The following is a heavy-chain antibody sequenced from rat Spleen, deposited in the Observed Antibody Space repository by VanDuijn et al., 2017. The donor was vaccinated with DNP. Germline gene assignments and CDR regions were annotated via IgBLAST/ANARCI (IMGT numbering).Heavy chain of an antibody. D-gene: IGHD4-2*01. CDR3: TRATGFDY. CDR2: ISNNGDDT. J-gene: IGHJ2*01. CDR1: GFTFNDYW. Sequence: EVQLVESGGDFVQPGRSLKLSCVASGFTFNDYWMTWIRQVPGKGLEWVAAISNNGDDTYYPDSVKGRFTISRGNAQNSQYLQMDSLRSDDTATYYCTRATGFDYWGQGVMVTVSS. V-gene: IGHV5-31*01.